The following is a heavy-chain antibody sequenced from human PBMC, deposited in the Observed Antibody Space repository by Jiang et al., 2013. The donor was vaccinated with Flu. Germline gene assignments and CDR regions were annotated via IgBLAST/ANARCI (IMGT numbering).Heavy chain of an antibody. J-gene: IGHJ4*02. CDR2: INPNSGNT. D-gene: IGHD3-10*01. V-gene: IGHV1-8*02. CDR3: ARGLTRYYGSGSPTLDY. Sequence: SGAEVKKPGASVKVSCKASGYTFTGYYMHWVRQAPGQGLEWMGWINPNSGNTGYAQKFQGRVTMTRNTSISTAYMELSSLRSEDTAVYYCARGLTRYYGSGSPTLDYWGQGTLVTVSS. CDR1: GYTFTGYY.